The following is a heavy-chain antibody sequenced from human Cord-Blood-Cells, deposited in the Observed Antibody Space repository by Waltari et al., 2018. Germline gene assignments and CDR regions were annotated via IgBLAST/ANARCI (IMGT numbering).Heavy chain of an antibody. CDR2: IVVGSGNT. J-gene: IGHJ4*02. D-gene: IGHD5-12*01. V-gene: IGHV1-58*01. CDR1: GFTFTSSA. Sequence: QMQLVQSGPEVKKPGTSVKVSCKASGFTFTSSAVQWVRQARGQRLEWIGWIVVGSGNTNYEQKFQERVTITRDMSTSTAYMELSSLRSEDTAVYYCAAVRRDGYNYYFDYWGQGTLVTVSS. CDR3: AAVRRDGYNYYFDY.